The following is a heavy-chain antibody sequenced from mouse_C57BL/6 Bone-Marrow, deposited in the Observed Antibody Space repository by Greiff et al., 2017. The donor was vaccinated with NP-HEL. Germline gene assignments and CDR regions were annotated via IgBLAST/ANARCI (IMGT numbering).Heavy chain of an antibody. CDR3: ARGRLRRGDYFDY. CDR1: GYTFTSYW. CDR2: INPSSGYT. D-gene: IGHD2-2*01. V-gene: IGHV1-7*01. Sequence: QVQLQQSGAELAKPGASVKLSCKASGYTFTSYWMHWVKQRPGQGLEWIGYINPSSGYTKYNQKFKDKATLTADQSSSTAYMQLSSRTYEDSAVYYCARGRLRRGDYFDYWGQGTTLTVSS. J-gene: IGHJ2*01.